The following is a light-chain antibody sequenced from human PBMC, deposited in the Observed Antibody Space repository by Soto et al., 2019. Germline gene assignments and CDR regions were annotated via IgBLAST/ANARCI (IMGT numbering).Light chain of an antibody. J-gene: IGKJ3*01. Sequence: EIVLTQSPGTLSLSPGERATLSCRASQSVSSSYLAWYQQKPGQAPRLLIYGASSRATGIPDRFSGSGSGTDFTLTISRLEPDDFAVYYGQQYGSSPITFGPGTKVDIK. CDR1: QSVSSSY. CDR3: QQYGSSPIT. V-gene: IGKV3-20*01. CDR2: GAS.